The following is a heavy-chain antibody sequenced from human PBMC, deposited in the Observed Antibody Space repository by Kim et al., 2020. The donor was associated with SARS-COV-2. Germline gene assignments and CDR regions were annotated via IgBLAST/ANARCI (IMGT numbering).Heavy chain of an antibody. J-gene: IGHJ4*01. CDR1: GDSISSKSYY. V-gene: IGHV4-39*01. Sequence: SETLSLTCSVSGDSISSKSYYWGWIRQPPGKGLEYIGNIYHSGNTNYSPSLKSRATTSVDTSKSQFSLKLNSVNAADTAVYYCASQFSAWRAYYLEYYF. CDR2: IYHSGNT. D-gene: IGHD3-3*01. CDR3: ASQFSAWRAYYLEYYF.